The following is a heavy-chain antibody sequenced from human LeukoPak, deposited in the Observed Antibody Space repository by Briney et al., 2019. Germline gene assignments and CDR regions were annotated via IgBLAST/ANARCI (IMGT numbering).Heavy chain of an antibody. CDR2: ISGSGGST. CDR1: GFTFSSYG. J-gene: IGHJ4*02. D-gene: IGHD6-19*01. V-gene: IGHV3-23*01. CDR3: AKDRPLYSSGWYGLFDY. Sequence: GGTLRLSCAASGFTFSSYGMSWVRQAPGKGLEWVSAISGSGGSTYYADSVKGRFTISRDNSKNTLYLQMNSLRAEDTAVYYCAKDRPLYSSGWYGLFDYWGQGTLVTVSS.